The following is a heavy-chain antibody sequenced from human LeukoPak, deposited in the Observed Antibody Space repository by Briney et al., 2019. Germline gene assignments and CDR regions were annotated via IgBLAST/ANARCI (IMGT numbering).Heavy chain of an antibody. CDR2: IYSGGST. CDR3: ARDYMVRGVDIDY. Sequence: TGGSLRLSCAASGFTVSSNYMSWVRQAPGKGLEWVSVIYSGGSTYYADSVKGRFTISRDNSKNTLYLQMNSLRAEDTAVCYCARDYMVRGVDIDYWGQGTLVTVSS. V-gene: IGHV3-66*01. CDR1: GFTVSSNY. J-gene: IGHJ4*02. D-gene: IGHD3-10*01.